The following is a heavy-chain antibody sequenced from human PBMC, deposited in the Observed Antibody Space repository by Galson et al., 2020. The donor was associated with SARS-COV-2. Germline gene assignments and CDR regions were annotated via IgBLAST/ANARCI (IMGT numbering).Heavy chain of an antibody. D-gene: IGHD3-10*01. CDR3: ARDSLWFGESTGYGMDV. CDR1: GFTFSSYG. CDR2: IWYDGSNK. V-gene: IGHV3-33*01. Sequence: GGSLRLSCAASGFTFSSYGMHWVRQAPGKGLEWVAVIWYDGSNKYYADSVKGRFTISRDNSKNTLYLQMNSLRAEDTAVYYCARDSLWFGESTGYGMDVWGQGTTVTVSS. J-gene: IGHJ6*02.